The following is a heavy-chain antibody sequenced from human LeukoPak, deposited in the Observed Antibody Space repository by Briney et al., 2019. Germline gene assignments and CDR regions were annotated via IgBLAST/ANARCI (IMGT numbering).Heavy chain of an antibody. CDR3: AKVYSYGSFDC. D-gene: IGHD5-18*01. CDR2: INSDGRST. Sequence: GSLRLSCAASGFTFSSYWMHWVRQPPGRGLVWVSHINSDGRSTTYADSVKGGFTISRDNAKKTLYLQMNSLRAEDTAVYYCAKVYSYGSFDCWGQGTLVTASS. CDR1: GFTFSSYW. V-gene: IGHV3-74*01. J-gene: IGHJ4*02.